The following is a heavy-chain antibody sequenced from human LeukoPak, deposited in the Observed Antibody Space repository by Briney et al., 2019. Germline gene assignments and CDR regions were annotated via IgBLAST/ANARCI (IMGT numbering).Heavy chain of an antibody. CDR3: VKFEQLAYYFDY. CDR2: ISSNGGST. V-gene: IGHV3-64D*06. J-gene: IGHJ4*02. D-gene: IGHD6-13*01. Sequence: SGGSLRLSCSASGFTFSSYDMHWVRQAPGKGLEYVSDISSNGGSTYYADSVKGRFTISRDNSKNTLYLQMSSLRAEDTAVYYCVKFEQLAYYFDYWGQGTLVTVSS. CDR1: GFTFSSYD.